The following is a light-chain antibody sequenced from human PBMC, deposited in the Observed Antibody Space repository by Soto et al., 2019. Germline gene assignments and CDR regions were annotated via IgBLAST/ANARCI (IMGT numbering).Light chain of an antibody. CDR1: QSVSSSS. CDR3: QQYVNSLTWT. J-gene: IGKJ1*01. V-gene: IGKV3-20*01. Sequence: EIVLTQSPGTLSLSPGERATLSCRASQSVSSSSLAWYQQKPGQAPRLLIYGASSRATGIAHRFSGSGAGTDFTRPISSLEPDDCAVCYCQQYVNSLTWTGGQGTNVELK. CDR2: GAS.